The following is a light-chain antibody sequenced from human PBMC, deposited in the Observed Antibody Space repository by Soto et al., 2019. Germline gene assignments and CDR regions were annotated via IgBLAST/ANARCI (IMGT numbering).Light chain of an antibody. V-gene: IGKV1-39*01. CDR1: QSISSY. Sequence: DIQMTQSPSSLSASVGDRVTITCRASQSISSYLNWYQQKPGKAPKLLIYAASSLQSGVPSRFMGSGSGTDFTLTISSLQPEDFATNYCQHSYSTPYTFGQGTKLEIK. CDR3: QHSYSTPYT. J-gene: IGKJ2*01. CDR2: AAS.